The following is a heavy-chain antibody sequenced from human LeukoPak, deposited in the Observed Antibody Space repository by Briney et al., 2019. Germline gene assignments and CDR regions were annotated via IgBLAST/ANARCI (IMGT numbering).Heavy chain of an antibody. CDR1: GGSISSGDYY. J-gene: IGHJ5*02. Sequence: SQTLSLTCTVSGGSISSGDYYWSWIRQPPGKGLEWIGYIYYSGSTYYNPSLKSRVTISVDKSKNQFSLKLSSVTAADTAVYYCARGYGSGSYYNWFDPWGQGTLVTVSS. V-gene: IGHV4-30-4*08. CDR3: ARGYGSGSYYNWFDP. D-gene: IGHD3-10*01. CDR2: IYYSGST.